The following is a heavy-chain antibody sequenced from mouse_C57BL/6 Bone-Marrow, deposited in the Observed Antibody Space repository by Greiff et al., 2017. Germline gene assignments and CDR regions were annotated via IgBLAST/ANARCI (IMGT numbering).Heavy chain of an antibody. D-gene: IGHD1-1*01. CDR1: GFSLTSYG. Sequence: VKLVESGPGLVQPSQSLSITCTVSGFSLTSYGVHWVRQSPGKGLEWLGVIWSGGSTDYNAAFISRLSISKDNSKSQVFFKMNRLQADDTAIYYCARRGGSSYRFAYWGQGTLVTVSA. J-gene: IGHJ3*01. V-gene: IGHV2-2*01. CDR2: IWSGGST. CDR3: ARRGGSSYRFAY.